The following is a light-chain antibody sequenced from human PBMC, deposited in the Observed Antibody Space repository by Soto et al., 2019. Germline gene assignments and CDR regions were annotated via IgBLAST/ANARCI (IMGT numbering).Light chain of an antibody. CDR1: LSISNNY. Sequence: ETVLTQSPGTLSLSPGERATLSCRAGLSISNNYLSWYQQKPGQAPRLLIHDASNRATGIPDWFSGSGSGTDFTLTISRLEPEDFAVYYCQWYGISPPEYTFGQGTMLEI. J-gene: IGKJ2*01. CDR3: QWYGISPPEYT. V-gene: IGKV3-20*01. CDR2: DAS.